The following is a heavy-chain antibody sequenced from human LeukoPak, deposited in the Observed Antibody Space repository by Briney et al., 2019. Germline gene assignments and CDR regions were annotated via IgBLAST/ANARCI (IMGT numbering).Heavy chain of an antibody. CDR2: TSSSSSYI. J-gene: IGHJ4*02. CDR3: AAETSYVWGSSDFDY. Sequence: GGSLRLSCAASGFSFSSYTMNWVRQAPGKGLEWVSSTSSSSSYIYYADSVKGRFTISRDDAKKSLYLQMNSLRAEDTAVYYCAAETSYVWGSSDFDYWGQGTLVTVSS. CDR1: GFSFSSYT. V-gene: IGHV3-21*04. D-gene: IGHD3-16*01.